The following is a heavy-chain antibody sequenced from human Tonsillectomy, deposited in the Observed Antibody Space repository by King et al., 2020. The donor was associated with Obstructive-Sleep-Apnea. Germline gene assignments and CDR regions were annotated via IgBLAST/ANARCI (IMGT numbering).Heavy chain of an antibody. CDR3: ASPYCSGTSCYLYFYGMDV. D-gene: IGHD2-2*01. Sequence: HVQLVQSGGGVVQPGRSLRLSCAASGFTFSSYAMHWVRQAPGKGLELVAVISSDGSHKYYADSVKGRFTCSRDNSKNTLYLQMNSLGAEDTAVSYCASPYCSGTSCYLYFYGMDVWGQGTTVTVSS. J-gene: IGHJ6*02. CDR2: ISSDGSHK. V-gene: IGHV3-30*04. CDR1: GFTFSSYA.